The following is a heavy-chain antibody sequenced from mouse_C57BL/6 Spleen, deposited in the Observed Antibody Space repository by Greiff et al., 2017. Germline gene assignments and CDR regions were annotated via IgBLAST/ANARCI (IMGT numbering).Heavy chain of an antibody. D-gene: IGHD3-3*01. CDR1: GFNIKDDY. V-gene: IGHV14-4*01. Sequence: EVQLQQSGAELVRPGASVKLSCTASGFNIKDDYMHWVKQRPEQGLEWIGWIDPENGDTEYAPKFQGKATITADTSSNTAYLQLSSLTSEDTAVYYCTTGTEYYAMDYWGQGTSVTVSS. J-gene: IGHJ4*01. CDR3: TTGTEYYAMDY. CDR2: IDPENGDT.